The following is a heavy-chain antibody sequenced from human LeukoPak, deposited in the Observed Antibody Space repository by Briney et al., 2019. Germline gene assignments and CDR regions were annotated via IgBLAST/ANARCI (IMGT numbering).Heavy chain of an antibody. J-gene: IGHJ4*02. CDR2: ISGSGGST. D-gene: IGHD4-17*01. CDR1: GFTFSSYA. Sequence: PGGSLRLSCAASGFTFSSYAMSWVRQAPGKGLEWVSAISGSGGSTYYADSVKGRFTISRDNSKNTLYLQMNSLRAGDTAVYYCARVSGYGDYIDYWGQGTLVTVSS. V-gene: IGHV3-23*01. CDR3: ARVSGYGDYIDY.